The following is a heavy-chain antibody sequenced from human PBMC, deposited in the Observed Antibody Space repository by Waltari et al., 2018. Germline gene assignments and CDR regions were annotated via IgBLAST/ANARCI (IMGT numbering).Heavy chain of an antibody. D-gene: IGHD3-3*01. CDR1: GGSISSHY. J-gene: IGHJ6*02. CDR3: ARAPARHITTYYYYGMDV. CDR2: IYYSGST. V-gene: IGHV4-59*11. Sequence: QVQLQESGPGLVKPSETLSLTCTVSGGSISSHYWSWIRQPPGQGLEWIGYIYYSGSTNYNPSLKSRVTISVDTSKNQFSLKLSSVTAADTAVYYCARAPARHITTYYYYGMDVWGQGTTVTVSS.